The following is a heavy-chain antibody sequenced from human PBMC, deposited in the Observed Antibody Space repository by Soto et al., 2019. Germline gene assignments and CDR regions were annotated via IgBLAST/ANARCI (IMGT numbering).Heavy chain of an antibody. V-gene: IGHV3-23*01. CDR3: AKDPVFSGSSKV. D-gene: IGHD1-26*01. Sequence: QPGGSLRLSCAAFEFTFGGYAMSWVRQAPGKGLEWVAGISGSGATTSYADSVKGRFTISRDNSKNTLYLQMNSLRAEDTATYYCAKDPVFSGSSKVWGPGTLVTVSS. CDR1: EFTFGGYA. CDR2: ISGSGATT. J-gene: IGHJ4*02.